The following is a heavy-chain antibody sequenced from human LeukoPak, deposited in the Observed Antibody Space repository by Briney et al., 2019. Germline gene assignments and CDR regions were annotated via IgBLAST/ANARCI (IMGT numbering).Heavy chain of an antibody. CDR1: GFTFSSYE. J-gene: IGHJ4*02. Sequence: GGSLRLSCAASGFTFSSYEMNWVRQAPGKGLEWVSYISSSGSTIYYADSVKGRFTISRDNAKSSLYLQMNSLRAEDTAVYYCARLYYDSSRLSTENDYWGQGTLVTVSS. D-gene: IGHD3-22*01. V-gene: IGHV3-48*03. CDR2: ISSSGSTI. CDR3: ARLYYDSSRLSTENDY.